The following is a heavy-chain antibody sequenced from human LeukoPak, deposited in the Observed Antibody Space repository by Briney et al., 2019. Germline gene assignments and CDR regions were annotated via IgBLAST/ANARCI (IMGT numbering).Heavy chain of an antibody. D-gene: IGHD3-10*01. V-gene: IGHV4-39*01. CDR1: GGSISSSTYY. CDR3: AGHNYGSGSLYRGWFDP. CDR2: FYYSGGT. J-gene: IGHJ5*02. Sequence: PSETLSLSCSVSGGSISSSTYYWGWIRQPPGKGLEWIGSFYYSGGTYYNPSLKSRVTISVDTSKNQLSLKLSSVTAAVTTVYYCAGHNYGSGSLYRGWFDPWGQGTLVTVSS.